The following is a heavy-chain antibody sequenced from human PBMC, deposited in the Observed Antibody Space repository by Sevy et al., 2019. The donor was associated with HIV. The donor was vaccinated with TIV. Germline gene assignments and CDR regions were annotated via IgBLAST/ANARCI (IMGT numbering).Heavy chain of an antibody. Sequence: GGSLRLSCAASGFTFSSYSMNWVRQAPGKGLEWVSYISSSSSTIYYADSVKGRFTISRDNAKNSLNLQMNSLRDEDTAVYYCAREIGDILTGYRGYFQHWGQGTLVTVSS. CDR1: GFTFSSYS. J-gene: IGHJ1*01. CDR3: AREIGDILTGYRGYFQH. CDR2: ISSSSSTI. V-gene: IGHV3-48*02. D-gene: IGHD3-9*01.